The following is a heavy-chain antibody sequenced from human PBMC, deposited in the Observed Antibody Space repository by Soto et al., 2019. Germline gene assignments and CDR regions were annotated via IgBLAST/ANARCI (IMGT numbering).Heavy chain of an antibody. V-gene: IGHV3-30*18. J-gene: IGHJ6*02. D-gene: IGHD3-16*01. CDR1: GFTFSSYA. Sequence: QVQLEESGGGVVQPGRSLRPSCAASGFTFSSYAMHWVRQAPGKGLEWVAVISYDGSNKYYSDSVKGRFTISRDNSKNTLYLQMNSLRAEDTAVYYCAKDYDFGSYYYYYMDVWGQGTTVTVSS. CDR3: AKDYDFGSYYYYYMDV. CDR2: ISYDGSNK.